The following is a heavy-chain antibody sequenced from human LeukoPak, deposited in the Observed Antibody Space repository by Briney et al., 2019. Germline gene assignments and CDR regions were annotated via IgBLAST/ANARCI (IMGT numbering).Heavy chain of an antibody. V-gene: IGHV3-21*01. J-gene: IGHJ4*02. CDR2: IISSSASI. CDR1: GFGFNTYT. Sequence: GGSLRLSCAASGFGFNTYTMNWVRQAPGKGLEWVASIISSSASISYAGSMKGRFTISRDNAKKTVYLHMSSVRAEDTAVYYCARDLQEFDSWGQGTLVTVSS. CDR3: ARDLQEFDS.